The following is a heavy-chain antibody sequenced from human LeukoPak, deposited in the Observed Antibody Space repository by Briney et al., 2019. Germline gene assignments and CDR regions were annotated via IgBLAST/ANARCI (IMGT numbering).Heavy chain of an antibody. CDR2: IYYSGST. CDR3: ARWVRRFDP. D-gene: IGHD2-21*01. Sequence: NASETLSLTCTVSGGSISSSSYYWGWIRQPPGKGLEWIGSIYYSGSTYYNPSLKSRVTISVDTSKNQFSLKLSSVTAADTAVYYCARWVRRFDPWGQGTLVTVSS. J-gene: IGHJ5*02. CDR1: GGSISSSSYY. V-gene: IGHV4-39*07.